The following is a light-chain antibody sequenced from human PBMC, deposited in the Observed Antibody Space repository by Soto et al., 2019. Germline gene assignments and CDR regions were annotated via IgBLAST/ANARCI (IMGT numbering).Light chain of an antibody. CDR3: QQRGNWPPA. CDR1: QSVSSY. V-gene: IGKV3-11*01. CDR2: DAS. J-gene: IGKJ5*01. Sequence: EIVLTQSPATLSLSPGERATLSCRASQSVSSYLAWYQQKPGQAPRLLIYDASNRATGIPARFSGSGSGTDFTLTISSLEPEDFAVYYCQQRGNWPPAFGQGTRLEIK.